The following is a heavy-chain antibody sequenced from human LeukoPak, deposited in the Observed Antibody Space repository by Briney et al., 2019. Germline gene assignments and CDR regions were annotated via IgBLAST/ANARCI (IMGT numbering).Heavy chain of an antibody. CDR1: GFTFSSYW. CDR3: ARGGGLDV. Sequence: GGSLRLSCAASGFTFSSYWMNWARQAPGKGLEWVASIDHNGNVNYYVDSVKGRFTISRDNAKNSLYLQMSNLRAEDTAVYFCARGGGLDVRGQGATVTVSS. D-gene: IGHD3-16*01. J-gene: IGHJ6*02. CDR2: IDHNGNVN. V-gene: IGHV3-7*03.